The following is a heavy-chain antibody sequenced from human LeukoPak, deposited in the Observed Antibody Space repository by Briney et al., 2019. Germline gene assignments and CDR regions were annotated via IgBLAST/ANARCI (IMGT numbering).Heavy chain of an antibody. Sequence: PSETLSLTCAVSSGPFSGYYWSWIRQPPGKGLEWIGEINHSGSTNYNPSLKSRVTISVDTSKNQFSLKLSSVTAADTAVYYCARGPYCSSTSCHRYYYYGMDVWGQGTTVTVSS. CDR1: SGPFSGYY. CDR3: ARGPYCSSTSCHRYYYYGMDV. J-gene: IGHJ6*02. CDR2: INHSGST. D-gene: IGHD2-2*02. V-gene: IGHV4-34*01.